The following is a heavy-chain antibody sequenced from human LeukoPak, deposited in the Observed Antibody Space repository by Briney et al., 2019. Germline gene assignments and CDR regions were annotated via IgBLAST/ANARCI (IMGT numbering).Heavy chain of an antibody. Sequence: ASVKLFYKASGYTYTGYYMHWVRQAPGQGLEWMGWINPNSGGTNYAQKFQGRVTMTRDTSISTGYMELSRLRSDDTAVYYCATLVIAVAGSCGDYWGQGTLVTVSS. CDR1: GYTYTGYY. CDR2: INPNSGGT. D-gene: IGHD6-19*01. J-gene: IGHJ4*02. CDR3: ATLVIAVAGSCGDY. V-gene: IGHV1-2*02.